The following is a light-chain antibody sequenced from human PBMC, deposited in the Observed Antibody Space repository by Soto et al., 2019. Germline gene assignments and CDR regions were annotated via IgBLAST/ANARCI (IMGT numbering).Light chain of an antibody. V-gene: IGKV3-20*01. CDR3: QQYGSSPIT. Sequence: VLTQSPDTLSLSPGERAALSCRSSQSFNSNYLAWYQQKPGQAPRLLIYDASSRATGIPDRFSGSGSGTDFTLTISRLEPEDFAVYYCQQYGSSPITFGQGTRLEIK. CDR2: DAS. CDR1: QSFNSNY. J-gene: IGKJ5*01.